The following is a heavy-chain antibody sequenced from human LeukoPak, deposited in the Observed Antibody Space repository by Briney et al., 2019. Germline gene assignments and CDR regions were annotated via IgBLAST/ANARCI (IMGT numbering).Heavy chain of an antibody. CDR3: ARERLGYDILTGPHRYFDY. V-gene: IGHV4-59*01. CDR1: GGSISSYY. J-gene: IGHJ4*02. Sequence: SETLSLTCTVSGGSISSYYWSWIRQPPGRGLEWIGYIYYSGSTNYNPSLKSRVTISVDTSKNQFSLKLSSVTAADTAVYYCARERLGYDILTGPHRYFDYWGQGTLVTVSS. D-gene: IGHD3-9*01. CDR2: IYYSGST.